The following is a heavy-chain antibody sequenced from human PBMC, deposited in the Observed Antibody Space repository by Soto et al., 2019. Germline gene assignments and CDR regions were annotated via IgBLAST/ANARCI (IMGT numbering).Heavy chain of an antibody. CDR1: GYTFTSYG. J-gene: IGHJ3*02. Sequence: ASVKVSCKASGYTFTSYGISWVRQAPGQGLELMGWISAYNGNTYYAQKLQGRVTMTTDTSTSTAYMELRSLRSDDTAVYYCASNIVVVPAAPIDAFDIWGQGTMVTVSS. V-gene: IGHV1-18*01. CDR2: ISAYNGNT. CDR3: ASNIVVVPAAPIDAFDI. D-gene: IGHD2-2*01.